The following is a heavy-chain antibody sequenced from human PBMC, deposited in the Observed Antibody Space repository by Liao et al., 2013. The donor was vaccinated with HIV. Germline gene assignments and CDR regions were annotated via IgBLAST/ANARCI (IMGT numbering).Heavy chain of an antibody. V-gene: IGHV4-4*07. J-gene: IGHJ2*01. D-gene: IGHD7-27*01. CDR2: VYSSGST. CDR1: GDSLINYY. Sequence: QVQLQESGPRLVQPSETLSLTCTVSGDSLINYYWTWLRQPAGKGLEWIGRVYSSGSTNYNPSLKSRVTMSVDTTTDQFSLKMNSVTYADTAVYYCARQPETGNKRWHFDLWGHGILVTVS. CDR3: ARQPETGNKRWHFDL.